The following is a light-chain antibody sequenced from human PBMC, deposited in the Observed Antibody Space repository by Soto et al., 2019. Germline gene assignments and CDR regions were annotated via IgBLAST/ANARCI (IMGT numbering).Light chain of an antibody. Sequence: EIVLTQSPGTLSLSPGERATLSCRASQSVGSTYLAWYQQKPGQAPRVLIYGASTRATGIPARFSGSGSGTEFTLTINSLQSEDFAVYYCQQYKNWFGSFGQGTKVDIK. CDR1: QSVGSTY. CDR3: QQYKNWFGS. CDR2: GAS. J-gene: IGKJ1*01. V-gene: IGKV3-15*01.